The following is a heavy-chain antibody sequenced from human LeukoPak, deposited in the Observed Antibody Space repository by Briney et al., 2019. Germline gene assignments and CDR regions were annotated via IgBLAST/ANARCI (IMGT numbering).Heavy chain of an antibody. D-gene: IGHD6-19*01. CDR3: ARGGIAVARGAFDI. Sequence: GGSLRLSCAASGFTFDDYAMHWVRQAPGKGLEWVSGISWNSGSIDYADSVKGRFTISRDNAKNSLYLQMNSLRAGDTAVYYCARGGIAVARGAFDIWGQGTMVTVSS. J-gene: IGHJ3*02. CDR2: ISWNSGSI. V-gene: IGHV3-9*01. CDR1: GFTFDDYA.